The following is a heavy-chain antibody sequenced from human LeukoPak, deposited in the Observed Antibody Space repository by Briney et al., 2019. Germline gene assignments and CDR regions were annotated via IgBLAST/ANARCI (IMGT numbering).Heavy chain of an antibody. V-gene: IGHV4-39*01. CDR2: IYYSGST. D-gene: IGHD6-19*01. Sequence: SETLSLTCTVSGGSISSSSYYWGWIRQPPGKGLGWIGSIYYSGSTYYNASLQSRVTISIDMSKNQFPLRLSSVTAADTAMYYCVKSGGYGLIDYWGQGTLVTVSS. J-gene: IGHJ4*02. CDR3: VKSGGYGLIDY. CDR1: GGSISSSSYY.